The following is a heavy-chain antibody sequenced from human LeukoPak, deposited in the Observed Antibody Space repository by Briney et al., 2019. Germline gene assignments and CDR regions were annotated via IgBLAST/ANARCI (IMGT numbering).Heavy chain of an antibody. CDR1: GGSISSGDYY. CDR2: IYYSGST. D-gene: IGHD5-24*01. J-gene: IGHJ3*02. V-gene: IGHV4-30-4*01. Sequence: SETLSLTCTVSGGSISSGDYYWSWIRQPPGKGLEWIGYIYYSGSTYYNPSLKSRVTISVDTSKNQFSLKLSSVTAADTAVYYCARSMRSDAFDIWGQGTMVTVSS. CDR3: ARSMRSDAFDI.